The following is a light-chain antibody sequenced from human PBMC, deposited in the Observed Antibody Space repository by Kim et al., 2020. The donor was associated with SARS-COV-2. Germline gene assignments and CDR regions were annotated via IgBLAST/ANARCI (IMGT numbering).Light chain of an antibody. V-gene: IGLV4-69*01. J-gene: IGLJ3*02. CDR2: VNNDGSH. Sequence: QPVLTQSPSASASLGASVKLTCILSSGHTRYAIAWHQQQPEKGPRYLMKVNNDGSHSKGDGISDRFSGSSPGAERYLTISSLQSEDEADYYCQTWDTGIRVFGGGTQLTVL. CDR1: SGHTRYA. CDR3: QTWDTGIRV.